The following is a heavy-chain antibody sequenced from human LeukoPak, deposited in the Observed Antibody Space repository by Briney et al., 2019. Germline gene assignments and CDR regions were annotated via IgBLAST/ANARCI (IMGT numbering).Heavy chain of an antibody. Sequence: ASVKVSCKASGYTFTSYGISWVRQAPGQGLEWMGWISAYNGNTNYAQRLQGRVTMTTDTSTSTAYMELRSLRSDDTAVYYCARAGTPGSGRINWFDPWGQGTLVTVSS. J-gene: IGHJ5*02. CDR2: ISAYNGNT. V-gene: IGHV1-18*01. D-gene: IGHD3-10*01. CDR1: GYTFTSYG. CDR3: ARAGTPGSGRINWFDP.